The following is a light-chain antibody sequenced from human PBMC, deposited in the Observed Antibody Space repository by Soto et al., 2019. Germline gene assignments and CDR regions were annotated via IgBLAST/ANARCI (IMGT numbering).Light chain of an antibody. CDR2: AAS. CDR1: QSIDNY. CDR3: QQSYRSPPT. J-gene: IGKJ5*01. Sequence: DIQMTQSPSSLSASVGDRVTITCRASQSIDNYLNWYQQKPGKGPKPLIYAASRLQSGVTSRFSGSASGKDFRLAVSSLQPEDFATYYCQQSYRSPPTFGQGTRLEIK. V-gene: IGKV1-39*01.